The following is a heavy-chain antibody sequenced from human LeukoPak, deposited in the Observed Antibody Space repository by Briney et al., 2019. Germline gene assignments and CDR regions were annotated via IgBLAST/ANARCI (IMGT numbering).Heavy chain of an antibody. CDR2: ISAYNGNT. V-gene: IGHV1-18*01. Sequence: ASVKVSCKASGYTFTSYGISWVRQAPGQGLEWMGWISAYNGNTNYAQKLQGRVTMTTDTSTSTAYMELRSLRSDDTAVYYCARDFYGSSGVTDFDYWGQGTLVTVSS. CDR3: ARDFYGSSGVTDFDY. D-gene: IGHD3-22*01. CDR1: GYTFTSYG. J-gene: IGHJ4*02.